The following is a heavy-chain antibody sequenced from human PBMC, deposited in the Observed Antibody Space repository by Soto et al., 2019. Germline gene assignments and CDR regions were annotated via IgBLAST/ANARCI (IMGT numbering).Heavy chain of an antibody. D-gene: IGHD3-16*01. Sequence: QVQLVQSGAEVKKPGSSVKVSCKASGVTFSSYAISWVRQAPGQGLEWMGGIIPILGTANYAQKFQGRVTITADESTSTAYMELSSLRSEDTAVYYCAREPLPRGRRWGTFGFAYWGQGTLVTVSS. CDR1: GVTFSSYA. CDR3: AREPLPRGRRWGTFGFAY. CDR2: IIPILGTA. J-gene: IGHJ4*02. V-gene: IGHV1-69*01.